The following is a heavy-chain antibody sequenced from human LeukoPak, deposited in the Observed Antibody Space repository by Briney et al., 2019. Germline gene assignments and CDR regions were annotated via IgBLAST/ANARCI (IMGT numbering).Heavy chain of an antibody. CDR3: ATYCSSTSCYTKDN. CDR1: GGSISSSSYY. Sequence: SETLSLTCTVSGGSISSSSYYWGWIRQPPGKGLEWIGSIYYSGSTYCNPSLKSRVTISVDTSKNQFSLKLSSVTAADTAVYYCATYCSSTSCYTKDNWGQGTLVTVSS. D-gene: IGHD2-2*02. J-gene: IGHJ4*02. V-gene: IGHV4-39*01. CDR2: IYYSGST.